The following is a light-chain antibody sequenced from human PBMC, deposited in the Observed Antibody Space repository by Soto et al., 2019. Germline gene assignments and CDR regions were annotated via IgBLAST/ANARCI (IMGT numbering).Light chain of an antibody. CDR3: SAYTSSTTWV. J-gene: IGLJ3*02. Sequence: QSALTQPASVSGSPGQSITISCTGTSSDVGRYNYVSWYQHHPGKAPKLMIFDVSNRPSGVSNRFSGSKSGNTASLTNSGLQAEDEAHYYCSAYTSSTTWVFGGGTQLPVL. V-gene: IGLV2-14*03. CDR2: DVS. CDR1: SSDVGRYNY.